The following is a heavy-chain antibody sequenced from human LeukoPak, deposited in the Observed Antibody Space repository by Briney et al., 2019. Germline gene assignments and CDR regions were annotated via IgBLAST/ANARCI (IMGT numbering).Heavy chain of an antibody. V-gene: IGHV3-23*01. CDR3: AKSGLSRFDY. Sequence: GGSLRLSCAASGFTFSNYAMSWVRQAPGKGLAWVSSFSGSGGSTYYADSVKGRFTIPRDNSKNTLYLQMNSLRAEDTAVYYCAKSGLSRFDYWGQGTLVTVPS. D-gene: IGHD4/OR15-4a*01. CDR2: FSGSGGST. CDR1: GFTFSNYA. J-gene: IGHJ4*02.